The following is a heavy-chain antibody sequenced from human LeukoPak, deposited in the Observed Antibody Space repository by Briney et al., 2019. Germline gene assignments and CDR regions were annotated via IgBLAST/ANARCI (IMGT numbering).Heavy chain of an antibody. CDR3: ARGYCSSTSCYFGADSFDP. J-gene: IGHJ5*02. Sequence: SVKVSCKASGGTFSSYAISWVRQAPGQGLEWMGGIIPIFGTANYAQKFQGRVAITADESTSTAYMELSSLRSEDTAVYYCARGYCSSTSCYFGADSFDPWGQGTLVTVSS. V-gene: IGHV1-69*13. CDR1: GGTFSSYA. D-gene: IGHD2-2*01. CDR2: IIPIFGTA.